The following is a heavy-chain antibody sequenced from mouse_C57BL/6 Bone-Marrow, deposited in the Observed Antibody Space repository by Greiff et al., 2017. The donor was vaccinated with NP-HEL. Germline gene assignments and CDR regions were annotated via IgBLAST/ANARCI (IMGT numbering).Heavy chain of an antibody. CDR1: GYTFTDYY. CDR2: IGPGSGST. Sequence: LEESGAELVKPGASVKISCKASGYTFTDYYINWVKQRPGQGLEWIGKIGPGSGSTYYNEKFKGKATLTADKSSSTAYMQLSSLTSEDSAVYFCAREDNYYGSSYWFAYWGQGTLVTVSA. J-gene: IGHJ3*01. D-gene: IGHD1-1*01. V-gene: IGHV1-77*01. CDR3: AREDNYYGSSYWFAY.